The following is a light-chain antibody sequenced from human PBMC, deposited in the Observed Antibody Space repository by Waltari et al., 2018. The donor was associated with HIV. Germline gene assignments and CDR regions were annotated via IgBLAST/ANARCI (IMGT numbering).Light chain of an antibody. V-gene: IGLV3-19*01. Sequence: SSDLTQDPAVSVALGQTVRITCQGDSLRTYYAAWDRQKPGQAPILVIFNGNIRPSGIRDRFSGSASGNTASLTITGALAEAEADYYGGSGDITGASYVFGPGTEVIV. J-gene: IGLJ1*01. CDR1: SLRTYY. CDR2: NGN. CDR3: GSGDITGASYV.